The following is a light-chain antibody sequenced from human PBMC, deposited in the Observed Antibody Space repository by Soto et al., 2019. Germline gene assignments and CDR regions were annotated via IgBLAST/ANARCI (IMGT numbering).Light chain of an antibody. CDR2: KTS. CDR1: QSISNW. Sequence: DIQMTQSPSTLSASVGDRVTITCRASQSISNWLAWYQQKPGKVPKLLIYKTSSLESGVPSRFSGSGSGTEFTLTISSLQPDDFATYYCQQYRTYWTFGQGTKVDIK. V-gene: IGKV1-5*03. J-gene: IGKJ1*01. CDR3: QQYRTYWT.